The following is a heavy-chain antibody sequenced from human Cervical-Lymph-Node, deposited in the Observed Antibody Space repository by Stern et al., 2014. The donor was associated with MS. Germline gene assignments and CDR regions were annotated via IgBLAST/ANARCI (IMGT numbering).Heavy chain of an antibody. CDR3: GAGPGGAAIDY. V-gene: IGHV3-30*04. CDR1: VFIFGDHT. CDR2: ISYDGTNK. Sequence: QVQLVESGGGVVQPGRSLRLSCAASVFIFGDHTMHWVRQAPGQGLEGFTVISYDGTNKYYADSVKGRFTISRDKSKNTLYLQMNSLRVDDTAVYYCGAGPGGAAIDYWGQGTLVTVSS. D-gene: IGHD1-26*01. J-gene: IGHJ4*02.